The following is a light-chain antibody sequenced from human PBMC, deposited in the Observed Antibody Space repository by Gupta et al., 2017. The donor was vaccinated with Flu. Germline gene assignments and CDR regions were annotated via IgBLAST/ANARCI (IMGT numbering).Light chain of an antibody. J-gene: IGKJ3*01. CDR2: GAS. CDR1: QSVSSN. CDR3: QQYNNWPPVA. Sequence: ATLSVSPGERATLSCRASQSVSSNLAWYQQKPGQAPRLLIYGASTRATGIPARFSGSGSGTEFTLTISSLQSEDFAVYYCQQYNNWPPVAFGPGTKVDIK. V-gene: IGKV3-15*01.